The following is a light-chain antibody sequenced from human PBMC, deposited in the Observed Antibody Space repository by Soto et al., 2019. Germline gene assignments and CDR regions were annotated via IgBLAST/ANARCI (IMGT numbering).Light chain of an antibody. V-gene: IGKV3-15*01. Sequence: ETVMTQSPATLSVSPGERVTLSCRARQSVGSDLAWYQQKPGQAPRLLIYRASTRATGIPARFSGIGSGTECTLSVSSLQSEDSAVYYGQQYNNWPSFTFGPGTKVDIK. CDR2: RAS. J-gene: IGKJ3*01. CDR1: QSVGSD. CDR3: QQYNNWPSFT.